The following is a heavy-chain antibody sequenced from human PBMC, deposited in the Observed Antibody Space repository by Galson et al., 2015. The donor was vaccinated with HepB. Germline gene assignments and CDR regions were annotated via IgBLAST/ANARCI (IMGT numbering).Heavy chain of an antibody. CDR1: GYTFTGYY. J-gene: IGHJ3*02. CDR2: INPNSGGT. CDR3: ARDRLDCSSTSCYMADDAFDK. D-gene: IGHD2-2*02. Sequence: SVKVSCKASGYTFTGYYMHWVRQAPGQGLEWMGWINPNSGGTNYAQKFQGRVTMTRDTSISTAYMELSRLRSDDTAVYYCARDRLDCSSTSCYMADDAFDKWRHGTMATVSS. V-gene: IGHV1-2*02.